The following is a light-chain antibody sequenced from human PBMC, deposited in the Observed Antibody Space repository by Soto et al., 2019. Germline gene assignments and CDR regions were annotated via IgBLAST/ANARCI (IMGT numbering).Light chain of an antibody. CDR2: KAS. CDR1: QTISSW. Sequence: DIQVTLSSSTLCGSVEERITSTCRASQTISSWLAWYQQKPGKAPKLLIYKASTLKSGVPSRFSGSGSGTEFTLTISSLQPDDFATYYCQHYNSYSEAFGQGTKVDIK. J-gene: IGKJ1*01. CDR3: QHYNSYSEA. V-gene: IGKV1-5*03.